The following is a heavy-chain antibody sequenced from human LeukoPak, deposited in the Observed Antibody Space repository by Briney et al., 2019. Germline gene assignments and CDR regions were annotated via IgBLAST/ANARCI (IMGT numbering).Heavy chain of an antibody. J-gene: IGHJ4*02. D-gene: IGHD4-23*01. V-gene: IGHV3-23*01. CDR3: ARVNLDYGGNPNDY. CDR2: ISGSGAST. CDR1: GFTFSSYA. Sequence: PGGSLRLSCAAPGFTFSSYALTWVRQAPGKGLECVSGISGSGASTYYADSLKGRFTISRDNSKNTLYLQMNSLRAEDTAVYYCARVNLDYGGNPNDYWGQGTLVTVSS.